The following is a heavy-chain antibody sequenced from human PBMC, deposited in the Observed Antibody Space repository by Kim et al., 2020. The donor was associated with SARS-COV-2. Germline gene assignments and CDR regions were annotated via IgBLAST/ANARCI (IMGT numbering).Heavy chain of an antibody. V-gene: IGHV4-59*08. J-gene: IGHJ5*02. CDR2: IYYSGST. CDR3: ARQFYGSGSSNRRVDP. Sequence: SETLSLTCTVSGGSISSDYWTWIRQPPGKGLEWIGNIYYSGSTNYNPSLKSRVTISVDTSKNQFSLKLSSVTAADTAVYYCARQFYGSGSSNRRVDPWG. CDR1: GGSISSDY. D-gene: IGHD3-10*01.